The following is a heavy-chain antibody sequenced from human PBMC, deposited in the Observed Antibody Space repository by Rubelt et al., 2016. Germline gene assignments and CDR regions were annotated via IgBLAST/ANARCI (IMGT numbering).Heavy chain of an antibody. Sequence: VHLVESGGGVVQPGRSLRLSCAASEFSVSRNYMTWVRQAPGKGLEWVSVIYTGGTTFYADSVKGRFTTSRDSSKNTVYLQMNSLRAEDTAMYYCAIYVSGVPYWGQGTLVTVSS. V-gene: IGHV3-53*01. CDR1: EFSVSRNY. CDR2: IYTGGTT. CDR3: AIYVSGVPY. J-gene: IGHJ4*02. D-gene: IGHD3-10*01.